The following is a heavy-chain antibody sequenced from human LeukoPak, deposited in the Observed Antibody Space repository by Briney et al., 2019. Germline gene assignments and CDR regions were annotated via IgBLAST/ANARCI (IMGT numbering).Heavy chain of an antibody. CDR3: AKVRYYYVSSGVNY. V-gene: IGHV3-33*06. Sequence: PGGSLRLSCAASGFTFSSYGMHWVRQAPGKGLEWVAVIWYDGSNKYYADSVKGRFTISRDNSKNTLYLQMNSLRAEDTAVYYCAKVRYYYVSSGVNYWGQGTLVTVSA. D-gene: IGHD3-22*01. CDR2: IWYDGSNK. J-gene: IGHJ4*02. CDR1: GFTFSSYG.